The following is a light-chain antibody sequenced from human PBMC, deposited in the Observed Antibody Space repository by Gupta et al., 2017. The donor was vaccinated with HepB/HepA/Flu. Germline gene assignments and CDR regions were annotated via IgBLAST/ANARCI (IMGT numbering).Light chain of an antibody. CDR1: QSISSD. CDR2: AAS. Sequence: DIQMTQSPASLSASVGDRVTITCRASQSISSDLNWYKHKPGKAPKLLSSAASSLQSGVPSRFSGSGSGTDFTLTIIRLQPEDFATYYCQQSYSTPWTFGQGTKVEIK. V-gene: IGKV1-39*01. J-gene: IGKJ1*01. CDR3: QQSYSTPWT.